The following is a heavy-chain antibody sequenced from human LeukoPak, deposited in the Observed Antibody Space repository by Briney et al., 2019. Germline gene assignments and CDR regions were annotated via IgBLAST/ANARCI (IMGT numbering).Heavy chain of an antibody. CDR2: IFYSGST. CDR3: ARGSLGAHTFDY. D-gene: IGHD4/OR15-4a*01. Sequence: SETLSLTCTVSGGSISTSSYYWGWVRQPPGKGLEWIGNIFYSGSTYYSPSLKSRVTISLDTSRNQFSLKLSSVTAADTAVYYCARGSLGAHTFDYWGQGTLVTVSS. J-gene: IGHJ4*02. V-gene: IGHV4-39*07. CDR1: GGSISTSSYY.